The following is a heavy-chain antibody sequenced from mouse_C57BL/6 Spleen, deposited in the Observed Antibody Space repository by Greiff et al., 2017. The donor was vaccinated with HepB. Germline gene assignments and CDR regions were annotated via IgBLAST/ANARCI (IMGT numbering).Heavy chain of an antibody. CDR2: IDPSDSYT. D-gene: IGHD2-14*01. CDR1: GYTFTSYW. CDR3: ARDEYDEDFDC. V-gene: IGHV1-69*01. Sequence: QVQLQQPGAELVMPGASVKLSCKASGYTFTSYWMHWVKQRPGQGLEWIGEIDPSDSYTNYNQKFKGKSTLTVDKSSSTAYMQLSSLTSEDSAVYYGARDEYDEDFDCWGQGTTLTVSS. J-gene: IGHJ2*01.